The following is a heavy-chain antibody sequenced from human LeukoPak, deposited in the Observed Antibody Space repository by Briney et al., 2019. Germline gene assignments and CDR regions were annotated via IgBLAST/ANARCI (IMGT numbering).Heavy chain of an antibody. J-gene: IGHJ4*02. CDR3: AKDRHGDYTSDY. V-gene: IGHV3-74*01. CDR1: GFTFSNYW. Sequence: GGSLRLSCAASGFTFSNYWVHWVRQAPGKGLVWVSRINADGSSTSYADSVKGRFTISRDNAKNTLFLQMNSLRAEDTAVYYCAKDRHGDYTSDYWGQGTLVIVSS. D-gene: IGHD4-17*01. CDR2: INADGSST.